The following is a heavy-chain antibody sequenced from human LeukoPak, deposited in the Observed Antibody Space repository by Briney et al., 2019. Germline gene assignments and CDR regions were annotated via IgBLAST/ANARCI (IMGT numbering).Heavy chain of an antibody. CDR1: GGSFSGYY. J-gene: IGHJ4*02. V-gene: IGHV4-34*01. CDR2: INHSGST. CDR3: ARHKRAYYYDSSGYPDY. D-gene: IGHD3-22*01. Sequence: SETLSLTCAVYGGSFSGYYWSRIRQPPGKGLEWIGEINHSGSTNYNPSLKSRVTISVDTSKNQFSLKLTSVTAADTAVYYCARHKRAYYYDSSGYPDYWGQGTLVTVSS.